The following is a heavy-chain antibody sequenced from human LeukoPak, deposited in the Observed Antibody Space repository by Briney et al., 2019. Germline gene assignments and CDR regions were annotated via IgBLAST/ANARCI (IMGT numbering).Heavy chain of an antibody. CDR2: IYYSGST. Sequence: SETLSLTCTVSGVSISSYYWSWIRQPPGKGLEWIGYIYYSGSTNYNPSLKSRVTISVDTSKNQFSLKLSSVTAADTAVYYCASAPVEQQLVHWGQGTLVTVSS. J-gene: IGHJ4*02. CDR3: ASAPVEQQLVH. V-gene: IGHV4-59*01. D-gene: IGHD6-13*01. CDR1: GVSISSYY.